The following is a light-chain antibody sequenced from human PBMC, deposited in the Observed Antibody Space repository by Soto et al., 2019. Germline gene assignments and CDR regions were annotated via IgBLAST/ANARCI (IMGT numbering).Light chain of an antibody. V-gene: IGLV2-14*01. CDR1: SSDVGGYNY. Sequence: QSALTQPASVSGSPGQSITISCTGTSSDVGGYNYVSWYQQHPGKAPKLMIYDVSNRPSGVSNRFSGSKPGNTASLTISGLQAEDEADYYCSSYTGSSTHVVFGGGTKLTVL. CDR2: DVS. J-gene: IGLJ2*01. CDR3: SSYTGSSTHVV.